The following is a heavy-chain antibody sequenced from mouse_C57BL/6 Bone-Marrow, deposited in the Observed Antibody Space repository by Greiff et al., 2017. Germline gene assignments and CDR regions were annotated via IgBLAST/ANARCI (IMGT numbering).Heavy chain of an antibody. CDR2: ISSGGSTI. J-gene: IGHJ4*01. D-gene: IGHD1-1*01. Sequence: EVQMVESGGGLVKPGGSLKLSCAASGFTFSDYGMHWVRQAPEKGLEWVAYISSGGSTIYYADTVKGRFTISRDNAKNTLFLQMTSLRSEDTAMYYCARHYYGSSYAMDYWGQGTSVTVSS. V-gene: IGHV5-17*01. CDR3: ARHYYGSSYAMDY. CDR1: GFTFSDYG.